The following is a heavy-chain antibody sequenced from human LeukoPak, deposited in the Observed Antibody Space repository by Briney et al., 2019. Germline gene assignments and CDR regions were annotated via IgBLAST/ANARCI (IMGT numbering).Heavy chain of an antibody. CDR2: INHSGST. D-gene: IGHD6-25*01. V-gene: IGHV4-34*01. CDR1: GGSFSGYY. Sequence: PSETLSLTCAVYGGSFSGYYWSWIRQPPGKGLEWIGEINHSGSTNYNSSLRSRVTMSVGTSKNQFSLNLSSVTAADTAVYYCAREGGGPRWLDPWGQGTLVTVSS. J-gene: IGHJ5*02. CDR3: AREGGGPRWLDP.